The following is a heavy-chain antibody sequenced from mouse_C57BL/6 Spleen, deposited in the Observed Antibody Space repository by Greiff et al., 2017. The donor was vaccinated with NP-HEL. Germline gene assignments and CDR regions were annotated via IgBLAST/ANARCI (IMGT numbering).Heavy chain of an antibody. CDR1: GYTFTDYN. D-gene: IGHD1-1*01. CDR2: INPNNGGT. V-gene: IGHV1-22*01. J-gene: IGHJ2*01. Sequence: VQLQQSGPELVKPGASVKMSCKASGYTFTDYNMHWVKQSHGKSLEWIGYINPNNGGTSYNQKFKGKATLTVNKSSSTAYMELRSLTSEDSAVYNCAKRDYYDSRPFDYWGQGTTLTVSS. CDR3: AKRDYYDSRPFDY.